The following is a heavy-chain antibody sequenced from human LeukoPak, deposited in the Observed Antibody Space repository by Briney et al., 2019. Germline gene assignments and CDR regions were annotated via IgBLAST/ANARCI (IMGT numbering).Heavy chain of an antibody. Sequence: GGSLRLSCAASGFTFSSYWMNWVRQAPGKGLVWVSRVASDGSSTTYADSVKGRFSISRDNAKNTLYLQMNSLRVEDTAVYYCARVGDYDSSGYYYLDYWGQGTLVTVSS. J-gene: IGHJ4*02. CDR1: GFTFSSYW. CDR2: VASDGSST. D-gene: IGHD3-22*01. V-gene: IGHV3-74*01. CDR3: ARVGDYDSSGYYYLDY.